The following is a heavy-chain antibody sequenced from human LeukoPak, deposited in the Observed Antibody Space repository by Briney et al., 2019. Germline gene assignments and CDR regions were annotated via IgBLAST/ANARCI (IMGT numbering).Heavy chain of an antibody. V-gene: IGHV3-21*01. Sequence: GGSLRLSCAASGFTFSSYIMNWVREAPGKGLEWVSSICSSSSYIYDAYTVKARLTISRDTAKNTLYLQMICLRAEYTAVYYRASLEGSKDYYDRYYYYMDVWGKGTTVTVSS. CDR2: ICSSSSYI. D-gene: IGHD3-22*01. CDR1: GFTFSSYI. CDR3: ASLEGSKDYYDRYYYYMDV. J-gene: IGHJ6*03.